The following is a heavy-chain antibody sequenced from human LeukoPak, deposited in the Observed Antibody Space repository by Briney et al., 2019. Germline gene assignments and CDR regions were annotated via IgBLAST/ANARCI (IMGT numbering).Heavy chain of an antibody. Sequence: SETLSLTCTVSGGSISSYYWSWIRQPPGKGLEWIGYIYYSGSTNYNPSLKSRVTISVDTSKNQFSLKLSSVTAADTAVYYCARGVEYGSGSYYPYYYYGMDVWGQGTTVTVSS. CDR2: IYYSGST. V-gene: IGHV4-59*01. J-gene: IGHJ6*02. CDR1: GGSISSYY. D-gene: IGHD3-10*01. CDR3: ARGVEYGSGSYYPYYYYGMDV.